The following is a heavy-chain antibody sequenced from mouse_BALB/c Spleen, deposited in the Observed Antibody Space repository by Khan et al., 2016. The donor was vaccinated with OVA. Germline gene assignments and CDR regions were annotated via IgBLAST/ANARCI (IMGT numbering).Heavy chain of an antibody. Sequence: QVQLQQSGAELAKPGASVKMSCKASGYTFTSYWMHWVKQRPGQGLEWIGYINPSTGYTEYNQKFKDKATLTADKSSSTAYMQLSSLTSEDSAVYYCANHGRSSAWFTYWGQGTLVTVSA. D-gene: IGHD1-1*01. V-gene: IGHV1-7*01. CDR1: GYTFTSYW. CDR2: INPSTGYT. CDR3: ANHGRSSAWFTY. J-gene: IGHJ3*01.